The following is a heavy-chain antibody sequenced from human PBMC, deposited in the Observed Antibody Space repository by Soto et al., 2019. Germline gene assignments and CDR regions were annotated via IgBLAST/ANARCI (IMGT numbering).Heavy chain of an antibody. CDR3: ARVAHVSGTSFDY. D-gene: IGHD3-10*01. J-gene: IGHJ4*02. CDR1: GYTFTSYG. V-gene: IGHV1-18*04. Sequence: QIQLLQSGAEVKKPGASMKVSCKASGYTFTSYGVTWVRQAPGQGLEWMGWINTYNANTNYAQKFQGRVTMTSDTSTSTAYMELRSLRSDDTAVYYCARVAHVSGTSFDYWGQGPLVTVSS. CDR2: INTYNANT.